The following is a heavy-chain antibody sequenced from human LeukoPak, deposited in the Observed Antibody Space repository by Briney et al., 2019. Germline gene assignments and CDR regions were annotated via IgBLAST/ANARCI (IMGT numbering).Heavy chain of an antibody. CDR3: ARLGGWDYGDSLDY. V-gene: IGHV5-51*01. J-gene: IGHJ4*02. CDR1: GYSFTSYW. CDR2: IYPADSDT. D-gene: IGHD4-17*01. Sequence: GESLKISCKDSGYSFTSYWIGWVRQMLGKGLEWMGIIYPADSDTKYSPSFQGQVTMSVDKSVSTAYLQWSSLKASDTAIYYCARLGGWDYGDSLDYWGQGTLVAVSS.